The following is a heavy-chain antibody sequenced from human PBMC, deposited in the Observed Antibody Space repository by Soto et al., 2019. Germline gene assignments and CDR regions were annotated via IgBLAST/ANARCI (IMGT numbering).Heavy chain of an antibody. CDR3: VRVVAIPGYPDN. D-gene: IGHD5-12*01. CDR1: GGTFSSYA. CDR2: IVPIVDTS. Sequence: QVQLEQSGAEVRQPASSVKVSCKTSGGTFSSYAISWVRQAPGQGLEWMGGIVPIVDTSTYAQKFQGRVTITADEPTSTVYMELSSLRSDDTAVYYCVRVVAIPGYPDNWGQGTLVTVSS. V-gene: IGHV1-69*12. J-gene: IGHJ4*02.